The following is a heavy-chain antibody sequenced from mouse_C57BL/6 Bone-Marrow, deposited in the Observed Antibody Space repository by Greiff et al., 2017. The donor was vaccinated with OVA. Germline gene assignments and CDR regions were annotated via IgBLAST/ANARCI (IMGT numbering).Heavy chain of an antibody. Sequence: VQLQQPGAELVRPGTSVKLSCKASGYTFTSYWMHWVKQRPGQGLEWIGVIDPSDSYTNYNQKFKGKATLTVDTSPSTAYMQLSSLTSEDSAVYYCASSLRGFAYWGQGTLVTVSA. J-gene: IGHJ3*01. CDR1: GYTFTSYW. CDR2: IDPSDSYT. V-gene: IGHV1-59*01. CDR3: ASSLRGFAY.